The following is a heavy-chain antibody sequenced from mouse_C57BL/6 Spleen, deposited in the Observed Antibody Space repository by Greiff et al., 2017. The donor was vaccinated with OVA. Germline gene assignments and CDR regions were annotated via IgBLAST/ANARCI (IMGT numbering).Heavy chain of an antibody. CDR2: IYPGSGNT. D-gene: IGHD2-13*01. CDR1: GYTFTDYY. V-gene: IGHV1-76*01. J-gene: IGHJ4*01. Sequence: QVQLKEPGAELVRPGASVKLSCKASGYTFTDYYINWVKQRPGQGLEWIAKIYPGSGNTYYNEKFKGKATLTADKSSSTAYMQLSSLTSEDSAVYFCARRDGDYDYAMDYWGQGTSVTVSS. CDR3: ARRDGDYDYAMDY.